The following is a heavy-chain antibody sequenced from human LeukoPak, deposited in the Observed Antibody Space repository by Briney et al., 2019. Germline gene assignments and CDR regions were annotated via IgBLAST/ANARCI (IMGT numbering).Heavy chain of an antibody. CDR2: IQHGGSDK. CDR3: ARDRESRSDY. J-gene: IGHJ4*02. V-gene: IGHV3-7*01. Sequence: MXXVRQAPGKGLEWVANIQHGGSDKYYVDSVKGRFTISRDNAKNLLYLQMNSLRAEDAAVYYCARDRESRSDYWGQGTLVTVSS. D-gene: IGHD2-2*01.